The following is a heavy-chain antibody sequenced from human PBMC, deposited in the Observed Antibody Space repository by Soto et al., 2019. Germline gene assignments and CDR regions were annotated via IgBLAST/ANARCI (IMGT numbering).Heavy chain of an antibody. J-gene: IGHJ4*02. Sequence: SETLSLTCTVSGGSISSGGYYWSWIRQHPGKGLEWIGYIYYSGSTYYNPSLKSRVTISVDTSKNQFSLKLSSVTAADTAVYYCASQASGYSGYARRDYWGQGTLVTVSS. CDR3: ASQASGYSGYARRDY. D-gene: IGHD5-12*01. CDR1: GGSISSGGYY. V-gene: IGHV4-31*03. CDR2: IYYSGST.